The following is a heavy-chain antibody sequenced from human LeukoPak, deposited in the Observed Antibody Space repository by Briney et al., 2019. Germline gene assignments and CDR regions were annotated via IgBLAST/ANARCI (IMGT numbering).Heavy chain of an antibody. CDR1: GYTFTSYG. Sequence: ASVKVSCKASGYTFTSYGISWVRQAPGRGLEWMGWISAYNGNTNYAQKLQGRVTMTTDTSTSTAYMELRSLRSDDTAVYYCARWGGDIVVVVAANNWFDPWGQGTLVTVSS. CDR2: ISAYNGNT. V-gene: IGHV1-18*01. J-gene: IGHJ5*02. CDR3: ARWGGDIVVVVAANNWFDP. D-gene: IGHD2-15*01.